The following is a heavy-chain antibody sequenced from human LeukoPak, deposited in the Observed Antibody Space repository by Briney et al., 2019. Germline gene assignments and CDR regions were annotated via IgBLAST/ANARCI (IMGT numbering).Heavy chain of an antibody. CDR1: GGSISSDGYY. CDR2: IYYSGST. Sequence: SQTLSLTCTVSGGSISSDGYYWSWIRQHPGKGLEWIGYIYYSGSTYYNPSLKSRVTISVDTSKNQFSLKLSSVTAADTAVYYCARGLIAARPFDYWGQGTLVTVSS. CDR3: ARGLIAARPFDY. J-gene: IGHJ4*02. D-gene: IGHD6-6*01. V-gene: IGHV4-31*03.